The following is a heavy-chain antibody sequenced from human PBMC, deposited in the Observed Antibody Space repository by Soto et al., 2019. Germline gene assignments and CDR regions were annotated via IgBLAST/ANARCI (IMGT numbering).Heavy chain of an antibody. Sequence: ASVKVSCKASGYTFTGYYMHWVRQAPGQGLEWMGWINPNSGGTNYAQKFQGRVTMTRDTSISTAYMELSRLRSDDTAVYYCARSYGSGSYYKEDNYYYRMDVWGQGTTVTVSS. D-gene: IGHD3-10*01. J-gene: IGHJ6*02. CDR3: ARSYGSGSYYKEDNYYYRMDV. CDR1: GYTFTGYY. V-gene: IGHV1-2*02. CDR2: INPNSGGT.